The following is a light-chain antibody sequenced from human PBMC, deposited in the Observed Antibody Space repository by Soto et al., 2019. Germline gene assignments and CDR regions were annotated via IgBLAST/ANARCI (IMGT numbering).Light chain of an antibody. V-gene: IGKV1-5*01. CDR2: DAS. J-gene: IGKJ1*01. CDR1: QSVGTW. Sequence: DIPIAQSLSPLSTTVGDRITVTCRASQSVGTWLAWYQQKPGRAPNLLIYDASTLASAVPSRFSGSGSGTDFTLTISCLQSEDFATYYCQQSYSNIWTFGQAAKVDIK. CDR3: QQSYSNIWT.